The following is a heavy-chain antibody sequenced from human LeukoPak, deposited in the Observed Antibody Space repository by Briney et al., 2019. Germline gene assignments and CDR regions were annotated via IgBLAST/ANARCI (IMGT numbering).Heavy chain of an antibody. CDR3: AALPGVIIHRWFDP. CDR2: IVVGSGNT. Sequence: SGEVSCNAAGFTFTSSAIQWVRESRGQRLEWRGGIVVGSGNTNYAQKFKERVTITREMSTSTAYMELSSLRSEDTAVYYCAALPGVIIHRWFDPWGQGTVVTVSS. V-gene: IGHV1-58*02. J-gene: IGHJ5*01. D-gene: IGHD3-10*01. CDR1: GFTFTSSA.